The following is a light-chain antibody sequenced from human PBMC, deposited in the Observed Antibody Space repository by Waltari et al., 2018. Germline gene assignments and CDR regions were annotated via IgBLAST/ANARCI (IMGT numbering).Light chain of an antibody. Sequence: DIVMTQSPDSLAVSLGERAPINCKSSQSVLYSSNNKNYLAWYQQKPGQPPKLLIYWASTRESGAPDRFSGSGSGTDFTLTISSLQAEDVAVYYCQQYYDTPYTFGQGTKLEIK. CDR3: QQYYDTPYT. CDR1: QSVLYSSNNKNY. J-gene: IGKJ2*01. V-gene: IGKV4-1*01. CDR2: WAS.